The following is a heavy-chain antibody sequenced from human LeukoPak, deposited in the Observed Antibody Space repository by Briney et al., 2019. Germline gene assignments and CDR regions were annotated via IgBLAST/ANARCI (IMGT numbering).Heavy chain of an antibody. Sequence: ASVKVSCKASGYTFTSYDINWVRQATGQGLEWMGWMNPNSGNTGYAQKFQGRVTITRNTSISTAYMELSSLRSEDTAVYYCARWGIAAPRDAFDIWGQGTMVTVSS. J-gene: IGHJ3*02. CDR2: MNPNSGNT. V-gene: IGHV1-8*03. CDR3: ARWGIAAPRDAFDI. D-gene: IGHD6-13*01. CDR1: GYTFTSYD.